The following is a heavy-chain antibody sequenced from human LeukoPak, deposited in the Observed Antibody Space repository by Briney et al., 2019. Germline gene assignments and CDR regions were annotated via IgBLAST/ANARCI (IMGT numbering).Heavy chain of an antibody. V-gene: IGHV4-39*01. Sequence: SETLSLTCTVSGGSISSCNYYWGWIRQPPGKGLEWVGSIYFSGSSYYSPSLKSRVTISVDTSKNQFSLKLSSVTAADTAVYYCARRRIAAAGNDAFDIWGQGTMVTVSS. CDR2: IYFSGSS. J-gene: IGHJ3*02. D-gene: IGHD6-13*01. CDR3: ARRRIAAAGNDAFDI. CDR1: GGSISSCNYY.